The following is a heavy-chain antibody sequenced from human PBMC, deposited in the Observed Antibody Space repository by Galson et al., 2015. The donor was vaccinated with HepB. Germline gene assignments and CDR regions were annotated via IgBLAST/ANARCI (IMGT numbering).Heavy chain of an antibody. V-gene: IGHV3-21*01. D-gene: IGHD6-13*01. CDR1: GFTFGDYA. CDR3: ARDWLEQQLLLDY. Sequence: SLRLSCAASGFTFGDYAMSWFRQAPGKGLEWVSSISSSSSYIYYADSVKGRFTISRDNAKNSLYLQMNSLRAEDTAVYYCARDWLEQQLLLDYWGQGTLVTVSS. CDR2: ISSSSSYI. J-gene: IGHJ4*02.